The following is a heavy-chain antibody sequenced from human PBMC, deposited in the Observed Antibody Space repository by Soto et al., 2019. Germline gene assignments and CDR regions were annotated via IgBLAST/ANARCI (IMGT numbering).Heavy chain of an antibody. J-gene: IGHJ5*02. CDR3: ARDRGYCSGGNCWFDP. V-gene: IGHV1-8*01. CDR2: MNPNSGNT. CDR1: GYTFTSYD. Sequence: GASVKVSCKASGYTFTSYDINWVRQATGQGLEWMGWMNPNSGNTGYAQKFQGRVTMTRNTSISTAYMELSSLRSDDTAVYYCARDRGYCSGGNCWFDPWGQGTLVTVSS. D-gene: IGHD2-15*01.